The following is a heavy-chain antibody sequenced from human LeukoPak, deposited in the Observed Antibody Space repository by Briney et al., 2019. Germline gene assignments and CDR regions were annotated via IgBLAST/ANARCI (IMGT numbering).Heavy chain of an antibody. CDR1: GDSVSSNSAT. CDR3: ARDPWHSLDY. CDR2: TYYRSTWHN. Sequence: SQTHTLTCAISGDSVSSNSATWNWLRPSPSRGLEWLGRTYYRSTWHNDYALSVKSRITVHADTSNNQFSLQLNSVTPEDTAIYYCARDPWHSLDYWGQGTLVTVSS. J-gene: IGHJ4*02. V-gene: IGHV6-1*01.